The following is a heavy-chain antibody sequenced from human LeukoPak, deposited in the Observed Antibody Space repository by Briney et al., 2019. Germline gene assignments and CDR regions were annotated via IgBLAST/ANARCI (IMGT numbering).Heavy chain of an antibody. Sequence: GGSLRLSCAASGSIFRSYAMRGARQAPGKGLEWVSGISGSGGSTYYADSVKGLFTISRDNYKNTLYLQMNRLRAKDTAVYYCAKGAASEYCFDSWGQGTLVTVSS. D-gene: IGHD6-25*01. J-gene: IGHJ4*02. CDR1: GSIFRSYA. CDR3: AKGAASEYCFDS. CDR2: ISGSGGST. V-gene: IGHV3-23*01.